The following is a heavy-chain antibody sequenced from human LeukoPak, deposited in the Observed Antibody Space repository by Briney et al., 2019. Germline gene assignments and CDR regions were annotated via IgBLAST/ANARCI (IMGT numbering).Heavy chain of an antibody. CDR2: ISSSSSYI. J-gene: IGHJ4*02. D-gene: IGHD4-17*01. CDR1: GFTFSSYS. CDR3: ARSPGYGDYGHHDY. Sequence: VGSLRLSCAASGFTFSSYSMNWVRQAPGKGLEWVSSISSSSSYIYYADSVKGRFTISRDNAKNSLYLQMNSLRAEDTAVYYCARSPGYGDYGHHDYWGQGTLVTVSS. V-gene: IGHV3-21*01.